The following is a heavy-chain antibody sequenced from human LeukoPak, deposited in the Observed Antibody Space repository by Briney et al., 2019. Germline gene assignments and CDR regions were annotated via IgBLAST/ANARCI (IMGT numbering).Heavy chain of an antibody. D-gene: IGHD6-13*01. CDR2: IYSGGST. V-gene: IGHV3-53*01. CDR1: GFTVSSNY. J-gene: IGHJ6*03. CDR3: ARERIAAAGGYYYMDV. Sequence: PGGSLRLSCAASGFTVSSNYMSWVRQAPGKGLEWVSVIYSGGSTYYADSAKGRFTISRDNSKNTLYLQMNSLRAEDTAVYYCARERIAAAGGYYYMDVWGKGTTVTVSS.